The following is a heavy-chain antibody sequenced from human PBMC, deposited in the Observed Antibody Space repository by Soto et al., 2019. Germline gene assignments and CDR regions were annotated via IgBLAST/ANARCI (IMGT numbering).Heavy chain of an antibody. CDR2: ISYHGRDE. D-gene: IGHD2-2*01. CDR3: PRGRFSTTLYAGFDP. CDR1: GFTFTSYA. J-gene: IGHJ5*02. Sequence: PGGSLRLSCAASGFTFTSYAMHWVRQAPGKGLEWVAAISYHGRDEYYADSVKGRFSISRDNSKNTQNLQMNSLRAEDTAVYYCPRGRFSTTLYAGFDPWGQGTLVTVSS. V-gene: IGHV3-30*04.